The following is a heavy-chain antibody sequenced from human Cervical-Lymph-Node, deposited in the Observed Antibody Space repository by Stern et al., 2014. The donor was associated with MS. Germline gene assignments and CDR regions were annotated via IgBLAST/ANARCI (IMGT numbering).Heavy chain of an antibody. Sequence: QLVQSGAEVKKPGSSVKVSCKASGGTFSSNAITWVRQAPGQGLEWMGGIIPMFGTANYAQKFQGRVTITVDESTSTAYMELSSLRSEDTAVYYCARGKRWLQLGFDYWGQGTLVTVSS. J-gene: IGHJ4*02. CDR2: IIPMFGTA. CDR3: ARGKRWLQLGFDY. D-gene: IGHD5-24*01. CDR1: GGTFSSNA. V-gene: IGHV1-69*01.